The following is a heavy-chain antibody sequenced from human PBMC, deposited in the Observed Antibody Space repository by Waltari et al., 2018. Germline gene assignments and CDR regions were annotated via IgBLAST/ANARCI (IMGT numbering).Heavy chain of an antibody. Sequence: HLLESGGGLVQPGGSLILSCRLSGFTFNSYAITLVRRAPGTGLQWLAAISISDASYHADSVKGRFTISRDTSKDTVYLQMNSLRVEDTAVYYCAKPFYNWDDPLDSWGQGTLVTVSS. CDR3: AKPFYNWDDPLDS. J-gene: IGHJ4*02. D-gene: IGHD1-20*01. V-gene: IGHV3-23*01. CDR1: GFTFNSYA. CDR2: ISISDAS.